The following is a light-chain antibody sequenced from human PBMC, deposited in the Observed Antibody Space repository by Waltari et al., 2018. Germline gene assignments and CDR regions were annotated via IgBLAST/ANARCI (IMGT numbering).Light chain of an antibody. V-gene: IGKV3-20*01. CDR2: GAS. CDR1: QSISRY. CDR3: QHHFRLPAT. J-gene: IGKJ1*01. Sequence: IMLTQSPGTLSLSPGERATLSCRASQSISRYLALYQQKPGQAPRLLIYGASTRATGIPDRFRGSGSGTDFSLTISGLEPEDSAVYYCQHHFRLPATFGQGTKVEIK.